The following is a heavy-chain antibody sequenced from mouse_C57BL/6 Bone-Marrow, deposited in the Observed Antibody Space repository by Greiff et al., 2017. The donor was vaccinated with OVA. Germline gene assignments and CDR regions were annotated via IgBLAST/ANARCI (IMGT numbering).Heavy chain of an antibody. D-gene: IGHD1-1*01. CDR2: IYPGDGDT. J-gene: IGHJ4*01. V-gene: IGHV1-82*01. Sequence: VQVVESGPELVKPGASVKISCKASGYAFSSSWMNWVKQRPGKGLEWIGRIYPGDGDTNYNGKFKGKATLTADKSSSTAYMQLSSLTSEDSAVYYCARDGSSPYAMDYWGQGTSVTVSS. CDR3: ARDGSSPYAMDY. CDR1: GYAFSSSW.